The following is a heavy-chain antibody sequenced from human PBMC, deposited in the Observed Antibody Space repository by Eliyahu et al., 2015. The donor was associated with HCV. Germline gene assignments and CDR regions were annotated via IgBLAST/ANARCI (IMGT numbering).Heavy chain of an antibody. D-gene: IGHD7-27*01. CDR2: IFYTGDT. Sequence: QVQLQESXPGLVKPSETLSLXCNVXGASITSSRXYWGWIRQPPGKGLEWIGNIFYTGDTYYNPSLRSRVTVSLDTSKNQFSLDLTSMTAADTAVYYCARMGTLDDWGQGILVTVSS. V-gene: IGHV4-39*01. J-gene: IGHJ4*02. CDR1: GASITSSRXY. CDR3: ARMGTLDD.